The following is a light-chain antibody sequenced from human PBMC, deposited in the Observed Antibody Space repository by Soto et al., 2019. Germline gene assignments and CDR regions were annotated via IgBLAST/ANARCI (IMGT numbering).Light chain of an antibody. J-gene: IGKJ3*01. CDR2: AAS. CDR3: QQLSSYPRT. CDR1: QGISSD. V-gene: IGKV1-9*01. Sequence: DIQLTQSPSFLSASVGDRVTITCRASQGISSDLAWYQQKPGKAPKLLIYAASTLQSGVPSMVSGSGSGTACTRTIITLQPKDYATYYCQQLSSYPRTFGPGTKVDIK.